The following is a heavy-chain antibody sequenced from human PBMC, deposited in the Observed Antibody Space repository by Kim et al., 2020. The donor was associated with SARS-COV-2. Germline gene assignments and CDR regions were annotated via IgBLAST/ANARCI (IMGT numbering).Heavy chain of an antibody. CDR2: ISSNGGST. CDR1: GFTFSSYG. D-gene: IGHD3-16*01. Sequence: GGSLRLSCSASGFTFSSYGMHWVRQAPGKGLEYVSAISSNGGSTNYADSVKGRFTISRDNSKNTLYLQMSSLRAEDTAVYYCVKLVWGTGMDVWGQGTTVTVS. V-gene: IGHV3-64D*09. J-gene: IGHJ6*02. CDR3: VKLVWGTGMDV.